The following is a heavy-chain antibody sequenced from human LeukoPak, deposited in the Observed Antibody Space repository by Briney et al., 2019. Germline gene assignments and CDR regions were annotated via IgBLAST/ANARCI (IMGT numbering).Heavy chain of an antibody. J-gene: IGHJ4*02. Sequence: SETLSLTCTVSGGSISSSSSYWGWIRQPPGKGLEWIGSIYYSGSTYYNPSLKSRVTISVDTSKNQFSLKLSSVTAADTAVYYCARMTFYTTAAGFDYWGQGTLVTVSS. D-gene: IGHD6-13*01. V-gene: IGHV4-39*01. CDR1: GGSISSSSSY. CDR3: ARMTFYTTAAGFDY. CDR2: IYYSGST.